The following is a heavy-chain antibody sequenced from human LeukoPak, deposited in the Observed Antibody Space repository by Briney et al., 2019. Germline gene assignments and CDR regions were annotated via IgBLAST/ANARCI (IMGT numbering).Heavy chain of an antibody. CDR1: GFTFSSYW. CDR2: INSDGSST. D-gene: IGHD6-19*01. J-gene: IGHJ3*02. Sequence: QPGGSLRLSCAASGFTFSSYWMHWVRQAPGKGLVWVSRINSDGSSTSYADSVKGRFTISRDNAKNTLYLQMNSLRAEDTAVYYCARAEAGGDAFDIWGQGTMVTVSS. CDR3: ARAEAGGDAFDI. V-gene: IGHV3-74*01.